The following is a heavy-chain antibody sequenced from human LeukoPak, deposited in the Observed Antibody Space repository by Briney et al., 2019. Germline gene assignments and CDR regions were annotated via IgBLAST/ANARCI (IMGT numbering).Heavy chain of an antibody. CDR2: ISCSGGRT. CDR3: AKDAGGDCYHY. Sequence: PGGSLRLACAASGFTFSSYAMSWVRQAAGKGLEWVSAISCSGGRTYYADSVKGRFTISRDNSNTTLYLQMNSLRAEDTAVYYCAKDAGGDCYHYWGQGTLVTVSS. CDR1: GFTFSSYA. J-gene: IGHJ4*02. V-gene: IGHV3-23*01. D-gene: IGHD2-21*01.